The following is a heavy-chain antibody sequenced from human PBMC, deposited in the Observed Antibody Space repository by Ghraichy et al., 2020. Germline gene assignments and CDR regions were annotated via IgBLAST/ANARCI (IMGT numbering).Heavy chain of an antibody. CDR2: ISYSGET. V-gene: IGHV4-39*01. CDR1: GGSINSANYY. CDR3: ARHPLYYDVLGGAFDI. J-gene: IGHJ3*02. D-gene: IGHD3-9*01. Sequence: SETLSLTCTVSGGSINSANYYWAWVRQPPGKGLEWIGSISYSGETFYSPSLKSRLTISADTSKTQFSLELTSVTAADTAVYYCARHPLYYDVLGGAFDIWGQGTLVTVSS.